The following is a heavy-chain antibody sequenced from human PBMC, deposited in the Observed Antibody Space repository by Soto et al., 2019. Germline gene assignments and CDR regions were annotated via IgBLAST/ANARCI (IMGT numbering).Heavy chain of an antibody. J-gene: IGHJ6*02. CDR2: ISYDGSNK. CDR1: GFTFSSYG. Sequence: QVQLVESGGGVVQPGRSLRLSCAASGFTFSSYGMHWVRQAPGKGLEWVAVISYDGSNKYYADSVKGRFTISRDNSKNTLYLQMNSLRAKDTAVYYCAKDGTVAGTLSYYYGMDVWGQGTTVTVSS. CDR3: AKDGTVAGTLSYYYGMDV. V-gene: IGHV3-30*18. D-gene: IGHD6-19*01.